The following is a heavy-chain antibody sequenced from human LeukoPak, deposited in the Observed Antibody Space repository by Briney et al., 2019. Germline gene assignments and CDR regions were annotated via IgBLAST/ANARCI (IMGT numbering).Heavy chain of an antibody. CDR2: IYHGGST. V-gene: IGHV4-4*02. CDR1: GXSISSSNW. CDR3: ARETYGFDP. Sequence: SETLSLTCAVSGXSISSSNWWSWVRQPPGKGLEWIGEIYHGGSTNYNPSLKSRVTISVDKSNNQFSLKLTSVTAADTAVYYCARETYGFDPWGQGTLVTVSS. J-gene: IGHJ5*02. D-gene: IGHD3-16*01.